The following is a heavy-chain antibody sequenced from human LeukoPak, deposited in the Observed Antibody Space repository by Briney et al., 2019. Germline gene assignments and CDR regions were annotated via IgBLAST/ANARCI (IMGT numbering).Heavy chain of an antibody. D-gene: IGHD1-26*01. CDR1: GFTFNSYG. Sequence: GGSLRLSCAASGFTFNSYGMHWVRQAPGKGLEWVSVISYDGSDKYYADSVKGRFTISRDNSKNTLYLQMNSLRAEDTAVYYCARDNSLGATLPYFDYWGQGTLVTVSS. V-gene: IGHV3-30*03. CDR3: ARDNSLGATLPYFDY. J-gene: IGHJ4*02. CDR2: ISYDGSDK.